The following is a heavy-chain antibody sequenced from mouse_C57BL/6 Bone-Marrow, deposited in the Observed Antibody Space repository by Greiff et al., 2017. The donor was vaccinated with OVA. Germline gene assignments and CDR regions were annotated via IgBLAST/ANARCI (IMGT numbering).Heavy chain of an antibody. Sequence: EVQLQQSGPELVKPGASVKISCKASGYTFTDYYMNWVKQSHGKSLEWIGDINPNNGGTSYNQKFKGKATLTVDKSSSTAYMELRSLTSEDSAVYYCARFYEYDKDYWGQGTTLTVSS. CDR3: ARFYEYDKDY. CDR2: INPNNGGT. D-gene: IGHD2-4*01. CDR1: GYTFTDYY. V-gene: IGHV1-26*01. J-gene: IGHJ2*01.